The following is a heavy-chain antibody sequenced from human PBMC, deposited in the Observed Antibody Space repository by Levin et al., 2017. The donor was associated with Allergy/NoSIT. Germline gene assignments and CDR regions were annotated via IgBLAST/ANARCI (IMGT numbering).Heavy chain of an antibody. D-gene: IGHD4-11*01. CDR2: ISYDGSNK. V-gene: IGHV3-30*18. J-gene: IGHJ6*03. CDR1: GFTFSSYG. CDR3: AKEGAPYSNIGYYYMDV. Sequence: PGGSLRLSCAASGFTFSSYGMHWVRQAPGKGLEWVAVISYDGSNKYYADSVKGRFTISRDNSKNTLYLQMNSLRAEDTAVYYCAKEGAPYSNIGYYYMDVWGKGTTVTVSS.